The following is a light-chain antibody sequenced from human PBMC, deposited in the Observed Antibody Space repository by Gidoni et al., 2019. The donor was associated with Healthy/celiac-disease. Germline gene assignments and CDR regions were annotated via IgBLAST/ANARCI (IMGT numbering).Light chain of an antibody. CDR3: QQYNNWPPMYT. V-gene: IGKV3-15*01. CDR2: GAS. CDR1: QSVSSN. Sequence: PATLSVSPGERATLSCRASQSVSSNLAWYQQKPGQAPRLLIYGASTRATGIPARFSVSGSGTEFTLTISSLQSEDFAVYYCQQYNNWPPMYTFGQGTKLEIK. J-gene: IGKJ2*01.